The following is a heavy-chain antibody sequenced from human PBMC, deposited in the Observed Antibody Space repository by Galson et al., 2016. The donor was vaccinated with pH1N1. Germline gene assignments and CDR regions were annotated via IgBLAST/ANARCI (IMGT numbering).Heavy chain of an antibody. CDR3: ARAAFYEVDLLDWYFDH. CDR1: GFTFAVYT. D-gene: IGHD3/OR15-3a*01. V-gene: IGHV3-30*04. Sequence: SLRLSCAASGFTFAVYTVHWVRQAPGKGLEWVGVISNDGSRMYYSDSVKGRFSVSRDNSKNTLYLQMNSLRGDDTAMYYCARAAFYEVDLLDWYFDHWGQGTLVTVSP. CDR2: ISNDGSRM. J-gene: IGHJ4*02.